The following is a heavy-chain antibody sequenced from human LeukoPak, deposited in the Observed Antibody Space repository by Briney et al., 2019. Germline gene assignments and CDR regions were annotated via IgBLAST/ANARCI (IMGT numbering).Heavy chain of an antibody. CDR1: GGSISSYY. J-gene: IGHJ4*01. V-gene: IGHV4-59*01. CDR2: IYYSGST. CDR3: ARGLSAFIAAAGFDY. Sequence: PSETLSLTCTVSGGSISSYYWSWIRQPPGKGLEWIGYIYYSGSTNYNPSLKSRVTISVDTSKNQFSLKLSSVTAADTAVYYCARGLSAFIAAAGFDYWGQGTLVTVSS. D-gene: IGHD6-13*01.